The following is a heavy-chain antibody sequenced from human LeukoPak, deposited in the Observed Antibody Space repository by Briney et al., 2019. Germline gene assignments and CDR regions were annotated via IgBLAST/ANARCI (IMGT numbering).Heavy chain of an antibody. Sequence: SETLSLTCTVSGFSISSGYYWSWIRQPPGKGLEWIGYIYYSGSTNYNPSLKSRVTISVDTSKNQFSLKLSSVTAADTAVYYCARETSQKGAHYMDVWGKGTTVTISS. D-gene: IGHD3-16*01. CDR3: ARETSQKGAHYMDV. J-gene: IGHJ6*03. CDR1: GFSISSGYY. V-gene: IGHV4-61*01. CDR2: IYYSGST.